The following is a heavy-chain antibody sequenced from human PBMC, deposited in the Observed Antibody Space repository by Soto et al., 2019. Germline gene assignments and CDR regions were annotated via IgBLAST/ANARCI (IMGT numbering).Heavy chain of an antibody. V-gene: IGHV1-58*01. Sequence: GASVKVSCKASGFTFTSSSVQWVRQARGQRLEWIGWIVVGSGNTNYAQKFQERVTITRDMSTSTAYMELSSLRSEDTAVYYCARELAVAGTSAFDIWGQGTMVTVSS. CDR2: IVVGSGNT. CDR1: GFTFTSSS. CDR3: ARELAVAGTSAFDI. D-gene: IGHD6-19*01. J-gene: IGHJ3*02.